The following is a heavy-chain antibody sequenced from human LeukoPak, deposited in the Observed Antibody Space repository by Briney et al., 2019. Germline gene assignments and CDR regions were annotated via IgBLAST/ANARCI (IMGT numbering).Heavy chain of an antibody. CDR2: ISAYNGNT. V-gene: IGHV1-18*01. CDR1: GYTFTSYG. Sequence: GAVRVSCTASGYTFTSYGISWVRQAPGQGVEWMGWISAYNGNTNYAQKLQGRVTMTTDTSTSTAYMELRSLRSDDTAVYYCARATRTSGWYWWFDPWGQGTLVTVSS. CDR3: ARATRTSGWYWWFDP. D-gene: IGHD6-19*01. J-gene: IGHJ5*02.